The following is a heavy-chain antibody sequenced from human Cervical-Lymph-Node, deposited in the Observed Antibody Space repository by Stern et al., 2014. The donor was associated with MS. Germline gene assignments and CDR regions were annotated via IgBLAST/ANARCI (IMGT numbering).Heavy chain of an antibody. CDR1: GYTFTSYG. V-gene: IGHV1-18*04. D-gene: IGHD6-19*01. J-gene: IGHJ4*02. Sequence: VQLLESGAEVKKIGASVKVSCKASGYTFTSYGITWVRQAPGQGLEWMGWISTWNGNTAYAQKFQGRVTMTTDTSTSTAYMELRSLRSDDTALYYCARDWASSGWHYFDYWGQGTLVPVSS. CDR2: ISTWNGNT. CDR3: ARDWASSGWHYFDY.